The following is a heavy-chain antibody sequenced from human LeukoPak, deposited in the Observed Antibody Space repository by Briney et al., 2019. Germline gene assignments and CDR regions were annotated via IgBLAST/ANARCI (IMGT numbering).Heavy chain of an antibody. J-gene: IGHJ2*01. D-gene: IGHD1-1*01. CDR1: GGSISSGDYY. CDR2: IYYSGST. V-gene: IGHV4-30-4*01. CDR3: ARDRMTTGYFDL. Sequence: RPSETLSLTCTVSGGSISSGDYYWSWIRQPPGKGLEWIGYIYYSGSTYYNPSLKSRVTISVDTSKNQFSLKLSSVTAADTAVYYCARDRMTTGYFDLWGRGALVTVSS.